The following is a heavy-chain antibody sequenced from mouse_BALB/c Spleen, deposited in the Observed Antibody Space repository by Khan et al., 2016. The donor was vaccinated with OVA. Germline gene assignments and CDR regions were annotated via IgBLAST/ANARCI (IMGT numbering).Heavy chain of an antibody. D-gene: IGHD3-1*01. Sequence: VQLQQSGPELVKPGASVKISCKTSGYTFPEYTVHWVKQSLGKSLDWIGVINPKSGGTAYNQKFKGKATLTVDKSSSTAYMEFRSLTSEDSAVFYCATAAGRYWRQGTSVTVAS. CDR2: INPKSGGT. CDR3: ATAAGRY. V-gene: IGHV1-18*01. CDR1: GYTFPEYT. J-gene: IGHJ4*01.